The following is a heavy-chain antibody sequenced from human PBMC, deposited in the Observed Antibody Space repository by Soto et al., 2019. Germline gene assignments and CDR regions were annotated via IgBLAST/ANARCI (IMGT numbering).Heavy chain of an antibody. J-gene: IGHJ4*02. CDR3: ATGLFGYGSGGSCYPDS. D-gene: IGHD2-15*01. V-gene: IGHV1-18*01. CDR2: ISGDNGNT. Sequence: QVQLVQSGAEVKKPGASVRVSCQTSAYTFTNYAVSWVRQAPGQGLEWMGWISGDNGNTIYAQKFQGRVTMTTDTSTRKAYMELRSLTSDDTAVYDCATGLFGYGSGGSCYPDSWGQGTLVTVSS. CDR1: AYTFTNYA.